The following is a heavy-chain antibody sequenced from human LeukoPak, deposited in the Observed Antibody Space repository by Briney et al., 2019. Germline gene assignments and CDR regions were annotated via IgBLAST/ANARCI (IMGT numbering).Heavy chain of an antibody. CDR2: IKEDGSEK. Sequence: PGGSLRLSCAASGFTFSIYWMTWVRQAPGKGLEWVANIKEDGSEKYYVDSVKGRFTISRDNAKTSLYLQMNSLRNEDTAVYYCASGRGGSYWGQGTLVTVSS. CDR1: GFTFSIYW. D-gene: IGHD1-26*01. J-gene: IGHJ4*02. V-gene: IGHV3-7*01. CDR3: ASGRGGSY.